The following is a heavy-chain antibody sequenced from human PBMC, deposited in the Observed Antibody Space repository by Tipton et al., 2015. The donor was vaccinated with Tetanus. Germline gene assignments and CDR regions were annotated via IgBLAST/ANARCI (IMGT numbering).Heavy chain of an antibody. CDR3: ARDQARGARGWNYFDY. J-gene: IGHJ4*02. Sequence: WVRQAPGKGLEWIGDIYYSGSTYYNPSLKSRVTISVDTSKNQFSLKLNSVTAADTAVYYCARDQARGARGWNYFDYWGQGTLVTVSS. CDR2: IYYSGST. V-gene: IGHV4-31*02. D-gene: IGHD1-26*01.